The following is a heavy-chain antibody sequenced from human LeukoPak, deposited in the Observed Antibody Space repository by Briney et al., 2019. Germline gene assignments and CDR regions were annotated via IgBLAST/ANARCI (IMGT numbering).Heavy chain of an antibody. V-gene: IGHV4-39*07. CDR2: IYYSGST. CDR3: ARGWGKDY. CDR1: GGSISSSSYY. Sequence: SETLSLTCTVSGGSISSSSYYWGWIRQPPGKGLEWIGSIYYSGSTYYNPSLKSRVTISVDTSKNQFSLKLSSVTAADTAVYYCARGWGKDYWGQGTLVTVSS. J-gene: IGHJ4*02. D-gene: IGHD7-27*01.